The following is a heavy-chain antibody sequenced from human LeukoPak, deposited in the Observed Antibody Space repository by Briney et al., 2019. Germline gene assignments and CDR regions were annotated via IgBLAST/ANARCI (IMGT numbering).Heavy chain of an antibody. J-gene: IGHJ4*02. D-gene: IGHD3-22*01. CDR1: SASISSGSYY. CDR2: IYTSGST. CDR3: AAGGHIDGSEFDY. V-gene: IGHV4-61*02. Sequence: SETLSHTCTVSSASISSGSYYWSWIRHPAVKGLEWIGRIYTSGSTNYNPSLKSRVTISLDTSKNQFSLKLSSVTAADTAVYYCAAGGHIDGSEFDYWGQGTLVTVSS.